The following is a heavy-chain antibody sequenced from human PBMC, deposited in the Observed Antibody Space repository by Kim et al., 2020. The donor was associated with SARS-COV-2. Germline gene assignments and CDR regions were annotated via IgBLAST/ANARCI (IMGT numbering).Heavy chain of an antibody. D-gene: IGHD6-19*01. Sequence: KGRFTISRNNSKNTLYLQLNSLRAEDTAVYYCAKRAHTDDVAVARYFDYWGQGTLVTVSS. V-gene: IGHV3-23*01. J-gene: IGHJ4*02. CDR3: AKRAHTDDVAVARYFDY.